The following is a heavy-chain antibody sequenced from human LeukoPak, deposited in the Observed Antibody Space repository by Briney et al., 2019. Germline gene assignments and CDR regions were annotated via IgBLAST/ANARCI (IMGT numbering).Heavy chain of an antibody. CDR1: GFTFSSYE. D-gene: IGHD4-17*01. V-gene: IGHV3-48*03. CDR2: ISSSGSTI. Sequence: GGSLRLSCAASGFTFSSYEMNWVRQAPGKGLEWVSYISSSGSTIYYADSVKGRFTISRDNSKNTLYLQMNSLRAEDTAVYYCAKGYTVTTYYFDYWGQGTLVTVSS. J-gene: IGHJ4*02. CDR3: AKGYTVTTYYFDY.